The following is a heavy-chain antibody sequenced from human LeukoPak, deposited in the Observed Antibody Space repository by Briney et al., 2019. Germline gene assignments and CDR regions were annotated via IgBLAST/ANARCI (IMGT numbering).Heavy chain of an antibody. V-gene: IGHV3-21*01. Sequence: PGGSLRLSCAASGFIFSNYSMNWVRQAPGKGLEWVSSISGSSYYIYYAESVKGRFTLSRDNTKNSLYLQMNSLRAEDTAVYYCASEHSGNYYRPFDYWGQGTLVTVSS. CDR3: ASEHSGNYYRPFDY. CDR2: ISGSSYYI. D-gene: IGHD1-26*01. CDR1: GFIFSNYS. J-gene: IGHJ4*02.